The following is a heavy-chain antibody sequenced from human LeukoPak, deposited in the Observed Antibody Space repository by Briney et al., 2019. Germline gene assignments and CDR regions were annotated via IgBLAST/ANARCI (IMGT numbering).Heavy chain of an antibody. CDR1: GYTFTSYD. Sequence: ASVKVSCKASGYTFTSYDINWVRQATGQGLEWMGWMNPNSGNTGYAQKFQGRVTMTRNTSISTAYMELSSLRSEDTAVYYCVIHDYGDYVAGAGDYFGYWGQGTLVTVSS. V-gene: IGHV1-8*01. CDR3: VIHDYGDYVAGAGDYFGY. D-gene: IGHD4-17*01. CDR2: MNPNSGNT. J-gene: IGHJ4*02.